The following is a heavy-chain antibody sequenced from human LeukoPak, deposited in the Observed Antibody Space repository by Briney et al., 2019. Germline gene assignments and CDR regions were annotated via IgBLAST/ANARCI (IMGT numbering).Heavy chain of an antibody. Sequence: KPSETLSLTCTVSGGSISSYHWSWIRQPPGKGLEWIGYIYYSGSTNYNPSLKSRVTISVDTSKNQFSLKLSSVTAADTAVYYCAREETYYDILTGYQSPYFDYWGQGTLVTVSS. J-gene: IGHJ4*02. CDR1: GGSISSYH. V-gene: IGHV4-59*01. CDR3: AREETYYDILTGYQSPYFDY. D-gene: IGHD3-9*01. CDR2: IYYSGST.